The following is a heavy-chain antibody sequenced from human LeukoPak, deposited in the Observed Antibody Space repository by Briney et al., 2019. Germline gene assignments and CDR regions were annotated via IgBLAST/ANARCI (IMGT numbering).Heavy chain of an antibody. CDR2: ISAYNGNT. V-gene: IGHV1-18*01. J-gene: IGHJ4*02. Sequence: ASVKVSCKASGYTFTSYGISWVRQAPGQGLEWMGWISAYNGNTNYAQKLQGRVTMTTDTSTSTVYMELSSLRSEDTAVYYCARPMEEYCGGDCYSLYYWGQGTLVTVSS. CDR3: ARPMEEYCGGDCYSLYY. CDR1: GYTFTSYG. D-gene: IGHD2-21*02.